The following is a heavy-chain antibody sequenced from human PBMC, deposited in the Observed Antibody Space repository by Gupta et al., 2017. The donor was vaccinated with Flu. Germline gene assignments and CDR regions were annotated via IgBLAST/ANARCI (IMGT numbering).Heavy chain of an antibody. V-gene: IGHV1-69*02. CDR3: ARGYDSSGYAFDI. J-gene: IGHJ3*02. CDR2: IIPILGIA. CDR1: GGTFSSYT. D-gene: IGHD3-22*01. Sequence: QVQLVQSGAEVKKPGSSVKVSCKASGGTFSSYTISWVRQAPGQGLEWMGRIIPILGIANYAQKFQGRVTITADKSTSTAYMELSSLRSEDTAVYYCARGYDSSGYAFDIWGQGTMVTLSS.